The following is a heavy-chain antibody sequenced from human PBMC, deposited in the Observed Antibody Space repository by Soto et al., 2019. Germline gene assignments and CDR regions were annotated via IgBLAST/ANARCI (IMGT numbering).Heavy chain of an antibody. CDR1: GDSVSSNSAA. CDR2: TYYRSKWYN. Sequence: SQTLSLTCAISGDSVSSNSAAWNWIRQSPSRGLEWLGRTYYRSKWYNDYAVSVKSRISINPDTSKNQFSLQLNSVTPEDMAVYYCERAQGGIDAFDIWGQGTMVTVSS. D-gene: IGHD3-16*01. V-gene: IGHV6-1*01. J-gene: IGHJ3*02. CDR3: ERAQGGIDAFDI.